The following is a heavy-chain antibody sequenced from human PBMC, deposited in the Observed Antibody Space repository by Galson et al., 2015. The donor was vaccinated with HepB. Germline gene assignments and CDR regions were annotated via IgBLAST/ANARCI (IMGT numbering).Heavy chain of an antibody. CDR1: GFTFSSYW. V-gene: IGHV3-74*01. J-gene: IGHJ4*02. D-gene: IGHD1-1*01. CDR2: IKGDGSHT. CDR3: VRDGDVWNFDN. Sequence: SLRLSCAASGFTFSSYWMHWVRQAPGKGLEWVSRIKGDGSHTIYADSVTGRFTISRDNAKNTLHLQMHSLRAEDTAMYYCVRDGDVWNFDNWGQGTLVTVSS.